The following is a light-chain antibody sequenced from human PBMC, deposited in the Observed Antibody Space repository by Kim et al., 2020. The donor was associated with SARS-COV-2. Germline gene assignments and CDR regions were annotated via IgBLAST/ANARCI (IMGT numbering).Light chain of an antibody. J-gene: IGLJ3*02. V-gene: IGLV1-44*01. CDR1: SSNIGTNT. CDR2: NSN. CDR3: ATWDNSLMGWV. Sequence: QPVLTQPPSASGPPGQRVTVSCSGSSSNIGTNTVNWYQQVPGTAPKLLIYNSNQRPSGVPDRVSGSKSGTSASLAIGGLQSEDEADYFCATWDNSLMGWVFGGGTQLTVL.